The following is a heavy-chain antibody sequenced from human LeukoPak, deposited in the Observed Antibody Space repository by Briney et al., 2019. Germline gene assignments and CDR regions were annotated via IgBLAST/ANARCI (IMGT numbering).Heavy chain of an antibody. D-gene: IGHD1-1*01. Sequence: GGSLRLSCAASGFTFSSYAMHWVRQAPGKGLEWVAVISYDGSNKYYADSVKGRFTISRDNSKNTLYLQMNSLRAEDTAVYCCARXWNADYWGQGTLVTVSS. CDR2: ISYDGSNK. CDR3: ARXWNADY. CDR1: GFTFSSYA. J-gene: IGHJ4*02. V-gene: IGHV3-30-3*01.